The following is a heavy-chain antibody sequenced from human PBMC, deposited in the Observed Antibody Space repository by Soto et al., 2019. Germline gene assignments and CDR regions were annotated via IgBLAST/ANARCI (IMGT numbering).Heavy chain of an antibody. CDR3: ARAGYSYGRYYFDY. CDR1: GFTFSSYA. D-gene: IGHD5-18*01. J-gene: IGHJ4*02. CDR2: ISYDGSNK. Sequence: GGSLRLSCAASGFTFSSYAMHWIRQAPGKGLEWVAVISYDGSNKYYADSVKGRFTISRDNSKNTLYLQMNSLRAEDTAVYYCARAGYSYGRYYFDYWGQGTLVTSPQ. V-gene: IGHV3-30-3*01.